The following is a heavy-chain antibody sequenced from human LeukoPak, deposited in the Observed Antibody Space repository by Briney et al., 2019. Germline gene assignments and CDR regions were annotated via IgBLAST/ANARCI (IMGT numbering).Heavy chain of an antibody. J-gene: IGHJ5*02. CDR1: RGSIRSLRYS. CDR2: MYYTGTT. CDR3: ARSVSAYAGRGWFDP. V-gene: IGHV4-39*07. D-gene: IGHD5-12*01. Sequence: SGTLSLTLMFSRGSIRSLRYSWGWLRHPPGEGGEWLACMYYTGTTYYNPALKSPVHMSVDTSKNQFSLNLTSVTAAVTAVFYCARSVSAYAGRGWFDPWGQGTLVTVSS.